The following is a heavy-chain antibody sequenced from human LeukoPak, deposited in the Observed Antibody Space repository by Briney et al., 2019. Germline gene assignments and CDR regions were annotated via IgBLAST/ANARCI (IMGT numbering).Heavy chain of an antibody. Sequence: GGSLRLSCVASGFTFGHHFMSWVRQAPGGGLVWVSRINSDGSSTSYADSVKGRFTISRDNAKNPLYLQMNSLRAEDTAVYYCWVAAASYYYGMDVWGQGTTVTVSS. CDR2: INSDGSST. CDR1: GFTFGHHF. J-gene: IGHJ6*02. V-gene: IGHV3-74*01. CDR3: WVAAASYYYGMDV. D-gene: IGHD6-13*01.